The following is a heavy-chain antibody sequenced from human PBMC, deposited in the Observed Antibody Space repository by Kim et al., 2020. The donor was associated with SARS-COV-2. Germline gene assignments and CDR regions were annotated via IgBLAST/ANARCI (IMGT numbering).Heavy chain of an antibody. J-gene: IGHJ4*02. D-gene: IGHD5-18*01. CDR2: T. V-gene: IGHV4-34*01. CDR3: ARGDTAMPNDY. Sequence: TNYSPSLKGRVTISVDTSKNQFSLKLSSVTAADTAVYYCARGDTAMPNDYWGQGTLVTVSS.